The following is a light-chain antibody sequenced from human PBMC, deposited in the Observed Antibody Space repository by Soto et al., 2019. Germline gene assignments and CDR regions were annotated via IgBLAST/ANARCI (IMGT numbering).Light chain of an antibody. V-gene: IGLV1-44*01. CDR2: TND. Sequence: QSVLTQPPSASGTPGQRVTISCSGSSSNIGSNTVNWYQQLPGTAPKLLIYTNDQRPSGVPDRFSGSKSGTSASLAISGLQFEDEADYHCSSWDDNLDAEVFVAGTKVTVL. J-gene: IGLJ1*01. CDR3: SSWDDNLDAEV. CDR1: SSNIGSNT.